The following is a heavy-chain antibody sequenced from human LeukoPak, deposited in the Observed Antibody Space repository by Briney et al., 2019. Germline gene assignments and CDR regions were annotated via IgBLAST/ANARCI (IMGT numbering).Heavy chain of an antibody. CDR2: ISSSTSNI. J-gene: IGHJ4*02. D-gene: IGHD2-21*01. CDR3: ARDGVMAETPFYFDS. CDR1: GFILNSYG. V-gene: IGHV3-48*01. Sequence: GSLRLSCTGSGFILNSYGINLVRQAPGKGLELVAYISSSTSNIFYADSVKGRFTISRDHAKDSVLLQMNSLRVEDTALYFCARDGVMAETPFYFDSWGQGALVTVSS.